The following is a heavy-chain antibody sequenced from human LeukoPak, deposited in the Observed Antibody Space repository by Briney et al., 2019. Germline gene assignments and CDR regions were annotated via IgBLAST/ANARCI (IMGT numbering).Heavy chain of an antibody. Sequence: SSETLSLTCAVYGGSFSGYYWSWIRQPPGKGLEWLGEINHRGSTNYNPSLKSRVTISVDTSKKQFSLKLSSVTAADTAVYYCVTYYFDSSGPKKNYWGQGTLVTVSS. CDR3: VTYYFDSSGPKKNY. CDR2: INHRGST. J-gene: IGHJ4*02. D-gene: IGHD3-22*01. CDR1: GGSFSGYY. V-gene: IGHV4-34*01.